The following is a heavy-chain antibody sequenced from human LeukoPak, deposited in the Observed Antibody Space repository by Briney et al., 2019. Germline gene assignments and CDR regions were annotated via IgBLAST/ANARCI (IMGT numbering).Heavy chain of an antibody. V-gene: IGHV4-39*07. D-gene: IGHD6-13*01. CDR1: GGSISSSSYY. J-gene: IGHJ3*02. CDR2: IYYSGST. Sequence: PSETLSLTCTVSGGSISSSSYYWGWIRQPPGKGLEWIGSIYYSGSTNYNPSLKSRVTISVDTSKNQFSLKLSSVTAADTAVYYCAGNGAIAAGAYGVFDIWGQGTMVTVSS. CDR3: AGNGAIAAGAYGVFDI.